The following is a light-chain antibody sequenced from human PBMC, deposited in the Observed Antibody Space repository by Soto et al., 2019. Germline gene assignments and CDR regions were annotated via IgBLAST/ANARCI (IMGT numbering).Light chain of an antibody. CDR3: QQYNSYPKT. Sequence: DVQMTQSPSTLSASIGDTVTITCRASQTIVTWLAWYQQKPGRPPKLLIYMASILESGVPSRFSGRGSGTEFTLTISGLQPDDLGTYYCQQYNSYPKTFGDGTKLDI. CDR2: MAS. CDR1: QTIVTW. V-gene: IGKV1-5*03. J-gene: IGKJ2*01.